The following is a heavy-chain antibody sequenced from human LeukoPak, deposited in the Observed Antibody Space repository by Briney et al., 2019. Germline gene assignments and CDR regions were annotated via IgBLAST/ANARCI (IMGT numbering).Heavy chain of an antibody. CDR3: ARVPAAYYYYMDV. D-gene: IGHD2-2*01. CDR2: IYYSGST. J-gene: IGHJ6*03. Sequence: SQTLSLTCTVSGRSISSGDYYWSWIRQPPGKGLEWIGYIYYSGSTYYNPSLKSRVTISVDTSKNQFSLKLSSVTAADTAVYYCARVPAAYYYYMDVWGKGTTVTVSS. CDR1: GRSISSGDYY. V-gene: IGHV4-30-4*01.